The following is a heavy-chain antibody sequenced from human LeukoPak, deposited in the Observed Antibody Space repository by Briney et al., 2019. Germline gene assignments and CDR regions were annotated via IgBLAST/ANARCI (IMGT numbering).Heavy chain of an antibody. Sequence: GRSLRLSCAASGFTFDDYAMHWVRQAPGKGLEWVSGISWSSGSIGYADSVKGRFTISRDNAKNSLYLQMNSLRAEDTALYYCAKDLSGSPPYWGQGTLVTVSS. V-gene: IGHV3-9*01. CDR1: GFTFDDYA. D-gene: IGHD3-10*01. J-gene: IGHJ4*02. CDR2: ISWSSGSI. CDR3: AKDLSGSPPY.